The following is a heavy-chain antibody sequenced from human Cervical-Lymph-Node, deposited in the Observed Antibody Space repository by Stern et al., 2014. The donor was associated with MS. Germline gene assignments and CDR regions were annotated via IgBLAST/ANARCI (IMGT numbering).Heavy chain of an antibody. CDR3: ATSGDDRGWFYLDY. CDR1: GFTFSRYW. J-gene: IGHJ4*02. Sequence: EVQLVESGGVLVQPGGSLKLSCAASGFTFSRYWMTWVRQAPGKGLEWVANIKEDGSEQYYVDSVKGRFTMSRDNAKNSLYLQMNSLRAEDTAVYYCATSGDDRGWFYLDYWGQGTLVTVSS. D-gene: IGHD6-19*01. CDR2: IKEDGSEQ. V-gene: IGHV3-7*01.